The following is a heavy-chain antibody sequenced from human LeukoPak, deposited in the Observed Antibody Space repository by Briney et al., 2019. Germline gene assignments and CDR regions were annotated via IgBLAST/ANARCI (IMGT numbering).Heavy chain of an antibody. V-gene: IGHV4-61*02. D-gene: IGHD6-6*01. CDR3: ARGEYSSSHLDY. CDR2: IYTSGTT. CDR1: GGSISSGGYY. Sequence: SQTLSLTCTVSGGSISSGGYYCSWVRQPAGKGLEWIGRIYTSGTTNYNPSLKSRVTISLDTSKDQLSLKINSVTAADTAVYYCARGEYSSSHLDYWGQGILVTVSS. J-gene: IGHJ4*02.